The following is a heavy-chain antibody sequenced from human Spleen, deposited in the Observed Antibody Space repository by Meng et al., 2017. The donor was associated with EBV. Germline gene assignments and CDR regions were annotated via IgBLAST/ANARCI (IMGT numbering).Heavy chain of an antibody. CDR3: ASGDNGAYQALEY. Sequence: QVQRGQSGAEVKKPGASVKLSCKASRGTFSNFAITWVRQAPGQGLEWMGGIIPIFGRALYAQKFQGRATISAGGSTSTAFLDLSSLRSDDTGVYYCASGDNGAYQALEYWGQGTLVTSPQ. CDR1: RGTFSNFA. J-gene: IGHJ4*02. CDR2: IIPIFGRA. D-gene: IGHD4-17*01. V-gene: IGHV1-69*01.